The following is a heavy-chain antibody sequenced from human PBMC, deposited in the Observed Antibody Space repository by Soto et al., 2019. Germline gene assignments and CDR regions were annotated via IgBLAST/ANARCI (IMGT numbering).Heavy chain of an antibody. J-gene: IGHJ4*02. CDR3: ARRWGPGFDY. V-gene: IGHV4-59*08. CDR2: IYYSGST. CDR1: GGSISSYY. D-gene: IGHD7-27*01. Sequence: QVQLQESGPGLVKPSETLSLTCTVSGGSISSYYWSWIRQPPGKGLEWIGYIYYSGSTNYNPSLKSRVTISVDTSKNQFSLKLSSVTAADTAVYYCARRWGPGFDYWGQGTLVNVSS.